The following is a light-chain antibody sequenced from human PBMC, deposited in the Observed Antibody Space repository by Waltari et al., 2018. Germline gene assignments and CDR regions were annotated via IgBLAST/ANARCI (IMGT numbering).Light chain of an antibody. CDR2: WAS. CDR3: QQYYTTPPT. CDR1: QSVLYRSNNKNF. Sequence: DIVMTQSPDSLAVSLGERATIHCKSSQSVLYRSNNKNFLAGYQQRPGQSPKLLIYWASTRESGVPDRFSGSGSGTDFTLTISSLQAEDVAVYYCQQYYTTPPTFGPGTKVDIK. V-gene: IGKV4-1*01. J-gene: IGKJ3*01.